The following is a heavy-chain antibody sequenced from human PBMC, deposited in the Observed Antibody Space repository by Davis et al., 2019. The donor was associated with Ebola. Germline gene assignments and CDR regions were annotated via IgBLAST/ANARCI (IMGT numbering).Heavy chain of an antibody. CDR2: VNDSGST. CDR1: GGSSTGYY. D-gene: IGHD2-8*01. V-gene: IGHV4-34*01. Sequence: SETLSLTCAVYGGSSTGYYWSWIRQPPEKGLEWIGEVNDSGSTNYNPSLKGRVTISADTSKNQFSLNLKSVTATDTAVYYCARKMVYGGPDYWGQGTLVTVSS. J-gene: IGHJ4*02. CDR3: ARKMVYGGPDY.